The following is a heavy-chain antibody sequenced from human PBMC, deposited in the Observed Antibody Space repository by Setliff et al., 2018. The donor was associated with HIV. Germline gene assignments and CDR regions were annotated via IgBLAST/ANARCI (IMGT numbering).Heavy chain of an antibody. Sequence: SETLSLTCTVSGGSISGGGYYWTWIRQSPEKGLEWIGEINHSGSTNYNPSLKSRVTMSVDTSKNQFSLKLSSVTAADTAVYYCARGGGYDRSGYYPFDYWGQGTPVTVSS. CDR2: INHSGST. CDR1: GGSISGGGYY. CDR3: ARGGGYDRSGYYPFDY. D-gene: IGHD3-22*01. V-gene: IGHV4-34*01. J-gene: IGHJ4*02.